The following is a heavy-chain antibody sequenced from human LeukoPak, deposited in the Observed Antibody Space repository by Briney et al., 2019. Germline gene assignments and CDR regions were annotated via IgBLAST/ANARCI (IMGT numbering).Heavy chain of an antibody. CDR3: ATAVVRGVLLWFGELLF. CDR1: GGTFSSYA. J-gene: IGHJ4*02. Sequence: GASVKVSCKASGGTFSSYAISWVRQAPGKGLEWMGGFDPEDGETIYAQKFQGRVTMTEDTSTDTAYMELSSLRSEDTAVYYCATAVVRGVLLWFGELLFWGQGTLVTVSS. V-gene: IGHV1-24*01. D-gene: IGHD3-10*01. CDR2: FDPEDGET.